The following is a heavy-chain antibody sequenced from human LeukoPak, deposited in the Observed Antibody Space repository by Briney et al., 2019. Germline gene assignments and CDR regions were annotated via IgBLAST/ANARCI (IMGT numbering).Heavy chain of an antibody. Sequence: SETLSLTCAVYGGSFSGYYWSWIRHPPGKGLECVEEINHSGSTNYNPSLTSRVTISVDTSKNQFSLKLSSVTAADTAVYYCARAYYGSGRVRRALDYWGQGTLVTVSS. V-gene: IGHV4-34*01. J-gene: IGHJ4*02. D-gene: IGHD3-10*01. CDR1: GGSFSGYY. CDR2: INHSGST. CDR3: ARAYYGSGRVRRALDY.